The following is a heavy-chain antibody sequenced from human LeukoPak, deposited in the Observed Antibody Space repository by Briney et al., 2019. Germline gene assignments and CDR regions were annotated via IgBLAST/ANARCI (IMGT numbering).Heavy chain of an antibody. J-gene: IGHJ4*02. CDR2: ISSSSYI. D-gene: IGHD4-11*01. Sequence: GGSLRLSYAASGFTFSSYSMNWVRQAQGNGLEWVSSISSSSYIYYADSVKGRFTISRDNAKNSLYLQMNSLRAEDTAVYYCARWGNDYSQFDSWGQGTLVTVSS. CDR3: ARWGNDYSQFDS. CDR1: GFTFSSYS. V-gene: IGHV3-21*01.